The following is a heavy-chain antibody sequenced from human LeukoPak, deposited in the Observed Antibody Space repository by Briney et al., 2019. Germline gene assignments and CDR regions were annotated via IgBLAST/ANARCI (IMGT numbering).Heavy chain of an antibody. CDR3: ATYYYDGIGFYSMAPS. V-gene: IGHV3-21*01. CDR1: GFTFSSYS. CDR2: ISSSSSYI. D-gene: IGHD3-22*01. Sequence: GGSLRLSCAASGFTFSSYSMNWVRQAPGKGLEWVSSISSSSSYIYYADSVKGRFTISRDNAKNSLYLQMNSLRAEDTAVYYCATYYYDGIGFYSMAPSWGQGTLVTVSS. J-gene: IGHJ4*02.